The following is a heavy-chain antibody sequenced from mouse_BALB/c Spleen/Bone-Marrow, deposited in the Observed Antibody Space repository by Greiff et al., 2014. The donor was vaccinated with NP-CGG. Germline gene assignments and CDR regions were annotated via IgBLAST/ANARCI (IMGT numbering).Heavy chain of an antibody. Sequence: QVQLQQSGAELARPGASVKLSCKASGYTFTSYWMQWVKQRPGQGLEWIGAICPGDGDTRYTQKFKGKATLTADKSSSTAYMQLSSLASEDSAVYYCARDYRYYAMDYWGQGTSVTVSS. CDR2: ICPGDGDT. D-gene: IGHD2-14*01. CDR1: GYTFTSYW. CDR3: ARDYRYYAMDY. J-gene: IGHJ4*01. V-gene: IGHV1-87*01.